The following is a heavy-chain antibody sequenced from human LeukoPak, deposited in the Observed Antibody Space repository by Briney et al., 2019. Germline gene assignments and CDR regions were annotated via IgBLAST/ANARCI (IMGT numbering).Heavy chain of an antibody. Sequence: GASVKVSCKASGYTFSGYCMHWVRQAPGQGLEWMGWIYPNSGDTKYAQKFQGRVTVTRDTSISTAFMEVSRLTSDDTAVYYCARSGSDAFDIWGQGTMVTVSS. V-gene: IGHV1-2*02. J-gene: IGHJ3*02. D-gene: IGHD1-26*01. CDR3: ARSGSDAFDI. CDR1: GYTFSGYC. CDR2: IYPNSGDT.